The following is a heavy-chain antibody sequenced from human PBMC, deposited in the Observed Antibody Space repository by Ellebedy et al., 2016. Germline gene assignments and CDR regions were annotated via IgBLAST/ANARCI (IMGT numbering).Heavy chain of an antibody. D-gene: IGHD2-2*02. Sequence: ASVKVSXXASGYTFTSYDINWVRQATGQGLEWMGWMNPNSGNTGYAQKFQGRVTMTRNTSISTAYMELSSLRSEDTAVYYCARAGIVVVPAAIAYYYYYMDVWGKGTTVTVSS. J-gene: IGHJ6*03. V-gene: IGHV1-8*01. CDR2: MNPNSGNT. CDR1: GYTFTSYD. CDR3: ARAGIVVVPAAIAYYYYYMDV.